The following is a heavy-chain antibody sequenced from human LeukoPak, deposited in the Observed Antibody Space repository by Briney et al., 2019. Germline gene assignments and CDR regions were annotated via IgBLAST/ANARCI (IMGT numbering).Heavy chain of an antibody. CDR2: ICSSSSYI. V-gene: IGHV3-21*01. D-gene: IGHD2-2*01. J-gene: IGHJ4*02. CDR3: ARASYCSSTSCYRAPFDY. Sequence: PGGSLRLSCAASGFTFSSYSMNWVRQAPGKGLEWVSSICSSSSYIYYADSVKGRFTISRDNAKNSLYLQMNSLRAEDTAVYYCARASYCSSTSCYRAPFDYWGQGTLVTVSS. CDR1: GFTFSSYS.